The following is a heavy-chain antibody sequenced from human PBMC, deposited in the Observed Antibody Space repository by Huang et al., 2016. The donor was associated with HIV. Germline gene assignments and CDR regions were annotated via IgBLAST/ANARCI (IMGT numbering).Heavy chain of an antibody. V-gene: IGHV4-34*01. CDR1: GGSFSGYY. D-gene: IGHD6-19*01. CDR3: AREKAADSAWYGVYYFDY. Sequence: QVQLRQWGAGLVKPSETLSLTCAVYGGSFSGYYWTWIRQSPGKGLEWIGEINHIGKTNYQPSLKSRGTISKDTAKKQLSLQLTAVSAADTGVYFCAREKAADSAWYGVYYFDYWGEGALVTVTS. J-gene: IGHJ4*02. CDR2: INHIGKT.